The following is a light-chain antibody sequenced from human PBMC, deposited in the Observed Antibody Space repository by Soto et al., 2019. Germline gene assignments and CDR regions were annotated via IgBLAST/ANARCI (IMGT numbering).Light chain of an antibody. CDR3: QQTYSAPPL. CDR1: QSISSY. Sequence: DIQMTQSPSSLSASVGDRVTITCRASQSISSYLNWDQQKPGKAPKLLIYDASNLAAGAPSRFSGSGSGTDFTLSINSLQREDFATYYCQQTYSAPPLVGQGTKVDIK. V-gene: IGKV1-39*01. J-gene: IGKJ1*01. CDR2: DAS.